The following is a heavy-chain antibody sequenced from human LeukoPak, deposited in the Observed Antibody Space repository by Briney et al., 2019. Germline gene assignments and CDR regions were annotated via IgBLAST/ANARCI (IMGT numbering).Heavy chain of an antibody. Sequence: GGSLRLSCAASGFTFSTYDMHWVRQVTGKGLEWVSAIGAGEDTYYLGSVKGQFTISRENAKNVLYLQMSSLRVEDTAVYYWVREIRETVITRHYYYGIDVWGQGTTVTVSS. J-gene: IGHJ6*02. CDR3: VREIRETVITRHYYYGIDV. CDR1: GFTFSTYD. V-gene: IGHV3-13*04. CDR2: IGAGEDT. D-gene: IGHD1-7*01.